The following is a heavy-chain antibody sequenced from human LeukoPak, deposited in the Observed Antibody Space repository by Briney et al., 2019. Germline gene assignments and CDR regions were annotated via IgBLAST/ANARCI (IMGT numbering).Heavy chain of an antibody. CDR1: GFTSSAYS. CDR2: ISFNSDYI. Sequence: PGGSLRLSCVVSGFTSSAYSMNWVRQAPGKGLEWVSSISFNSDYIYYADSVKGRFTISRDDAKNSLYLQMNSLRAEDTAVYYCARYPLSSSWYFFDYWGQGTLVTVSS. J-gene: IGHJ4*02. V-gene: IGHV3-21*01. D-gene: IGHD6-13*01. CDR3: ARYPLSSSWYFFDY.